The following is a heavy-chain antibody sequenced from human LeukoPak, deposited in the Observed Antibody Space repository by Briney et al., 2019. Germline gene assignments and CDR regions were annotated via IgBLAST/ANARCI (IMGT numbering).Heavy chain of an antibody. V-gene: IGHV3-11*01. CDR1: EFTFSDYY. D-gene: IGHD2/OR15-2a*01. J-gene: IGHJ4*02. Sequence: GGSLRLSCAASEFTFSDYYMSWIRQAPGKGLEWVSYISSSGSTIYYADSVKGRFTISRDNSKNTLYLQMNSLRAEDTAVYYCAKSPDYFNYFDYWGQGTLVTVSS. CDR2: ISSSGSTI. CDR3: AKSPDYFNYFDY.